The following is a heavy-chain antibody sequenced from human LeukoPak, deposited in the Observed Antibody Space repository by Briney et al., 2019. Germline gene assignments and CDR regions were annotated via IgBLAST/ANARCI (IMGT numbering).Heavy chain of an antibody. J-gene: IGHJ3*02. CDR3: AKEIDTLGTNAFDI. CDR2: ISGDGGST. V-gene: IGHV3-43*02. Sequence: GGSLRLSCAASGFTFDDYAMHWVRQAPGKELEWVSLISGDGGSTYYADSVRGRFTISRDNSKNSLYLQMDSLRTEDTAFYYCAKEIDTLGTNAFDIWGQGTMVTVSS. D-gene: IGHD2-15*01. CDR1: GFTFDDYA.